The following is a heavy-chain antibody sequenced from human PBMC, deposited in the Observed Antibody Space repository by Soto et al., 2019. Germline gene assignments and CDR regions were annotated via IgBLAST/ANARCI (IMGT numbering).Heavy chain of an antibody. CDR1: GFTLSNYT. D-gene: IGHD2-8*01. CDR3: AKGQGNGRLYFDY. J-gene: IGHJ4*02. V-gene: IGHV3-23*01. CDR2: ISGNGVTT. Sequence: LRFSCTASGFTLSNYTMIWVRQVRVKGLQWVSAISGNGVTTYYAVSVKGRFTLSRDNFKYTLYLQINSRRTEETAVYYCAKGQGNGRLYFDYWGLGTLVTVSS.